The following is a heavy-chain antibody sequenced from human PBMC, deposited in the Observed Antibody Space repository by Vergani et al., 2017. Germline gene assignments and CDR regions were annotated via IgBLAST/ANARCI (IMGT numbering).Heavy chain of an antibody. CDR3: SDDTAVYYCARRVTKNYGAYYYYYYMDV. D-gene: IGHD3-10*01. CDR2: INPNSGGT. J-gene: IGHJ6*03. CDR1: GYTFTGYY. V-gene: IGHV1-2*02. Sequence: QVQLVQSGAEVKKPGASVKVSCKASGYTFTGYYIHWVRQAPVQGLEWMGWINPNSGGTNYAQKFQGMVTMTRDTSISTAYMELSRLRSDDTLSRLRSDDTAVYYCARRVTKNYGAYYYYYYMDVWGKGTTVTVSS.